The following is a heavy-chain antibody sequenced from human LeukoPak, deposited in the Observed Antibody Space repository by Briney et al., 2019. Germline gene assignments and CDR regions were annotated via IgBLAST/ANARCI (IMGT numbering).Heavy chain of an antibody. Sequence: GGSLRLSCAASGFTFTSYAMSWVRQSPGKGLEWVSAISGGGGTTYYAYYADSVKGRFTISRDNSKNTLYLQMNSLRAEDTAVYYCAKFYDILTGYFDYWGQGTVVTVSS. CDR2: ISGGGGTTYYA. CDR3: AKFYDILTGYFDY. J-gene: IGHJ4*02. D-gene: IGHD3-9*01. CDR1: GFTFTSYA. V-gene: IGHV3-23*01.